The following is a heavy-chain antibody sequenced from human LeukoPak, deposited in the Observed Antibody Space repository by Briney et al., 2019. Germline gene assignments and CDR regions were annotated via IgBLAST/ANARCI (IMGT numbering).Heavy chain of an antibody. D-gene: IGHD2-21*02. CDR2: IFHRGNT. Sequence: SSETLSLTCAVSGDSIISTNWWSWVRQPPGKGLEWIGEIFHRGNTNYNPSLKSRVTISVDTSKNQFSLTLTSVTAADTAVYHRARTYCSGGDCFFSDIWGQGTMVTVSS. V-gene: IGHV4-4*02. CDR3: ARTYCSGGDCFFSDI. CDR1: GDSIISTNW. J-gene: IGHJ3*02.